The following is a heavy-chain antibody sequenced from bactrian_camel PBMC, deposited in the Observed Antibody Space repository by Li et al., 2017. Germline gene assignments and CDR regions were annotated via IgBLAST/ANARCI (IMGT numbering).Heavy chain of an antibody. CDR3: ATEPAETCSFYSDDVADGGDFDH. CDR1: GYTYNRNC. D-gene: IGHD4*01. J-gene: IGHJ6*01. V-gene: IGHV3S26*01. CDR2: LDSDGSST. Sequence: HVQLVESGGGSVQAGGSLRLSCAASGYTYNRNCMAWFRQAPGKEREGVAELDSDGSSTTYTNSVKGRFTISKDNAKNTLYLQMNSLEPEDTAMYYCATEPAETCSFYSDDVADGGDFDHWGQGTQVTVS.